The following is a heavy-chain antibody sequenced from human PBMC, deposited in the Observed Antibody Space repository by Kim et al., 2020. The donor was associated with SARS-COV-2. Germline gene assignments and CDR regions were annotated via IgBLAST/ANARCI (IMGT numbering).Heavy chain of an antibody. D-gene: IGHD3-10*02. J-gene: IGHJ3*02. Sequence: GGSLRLSCAASGFTFSSYGMHWVRQAPGKGLEWVAVIWYDGSNKYYADSVKGRFTISRDNSKNTLYLQMNSLRAEDTAVYYCARGGLFGEALDAFDIWGQGTMVTVSS. V-gene: IGHV3-33*01. CDR2: IWYDGSNK. CDR1: GFTFSSYG. CDR3: ARGGLFGEALDAFDI.